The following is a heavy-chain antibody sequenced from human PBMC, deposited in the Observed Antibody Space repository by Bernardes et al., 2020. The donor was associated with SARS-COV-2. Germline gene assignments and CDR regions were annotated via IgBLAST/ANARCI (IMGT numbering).Heavy chain of an antibody. CDR3: ARAEYFYGADDYYYYLDY. Sequence: ASVKVSCKASGYTFTGYPIHWVRQAPGQRLEWIGWINGGNAITKYSQKFQGRVTITRDTSASTAYMELSSLTSEDTAVYYCARAEYFYGADDYYYYLDYWGQGTLVTVSA. CDR2: INGGNAIT. CDR1: GYTFTGYP. V-gene: IGHV1-3*01. J-gene: IGHJ4*02. D-gene: IGHD3-10*01.